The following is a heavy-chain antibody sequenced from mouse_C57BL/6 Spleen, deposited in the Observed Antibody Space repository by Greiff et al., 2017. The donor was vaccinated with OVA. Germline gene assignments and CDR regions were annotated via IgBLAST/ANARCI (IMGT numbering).Heavy chain of an antibody. D-gene: IGHD2-3*01. Sequence: QVQLQQSGAELVRPGASVTLSCKASGYTFTDYEMHWVKQTPVHGLEWIGAIDPETGGTAYNQKFKGKAILTADKSSSTAYMELRSLTSEDSAVYYCTREDGYPYAMDYWGQGTSVTVSS. CDR3: TREDGYPYAMDY. V-gene: IGHV1-15*01. CDR2: IDPETGGT. J-gene: IGHJ4*01. CDR1: GYTFTDYE.